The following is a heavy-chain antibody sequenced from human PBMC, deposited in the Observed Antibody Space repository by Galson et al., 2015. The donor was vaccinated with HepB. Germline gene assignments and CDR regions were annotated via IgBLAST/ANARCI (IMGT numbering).Heavy chain of an antibody. CDR3: ARGGVMIVVDRSTGAFDI. J-gene: IGHJ3*02. CDR1: GFSFSNYW. Sequence: SLRLSCAASGFSFSNYWMDWIRQAPGKGLEWVAVISYGGSNKYYADSVKGRFTISRDNSKNTLHLQMNSLRAEDAAVYYCARGGVMIVVDRSTGAFDIWVQGTMVTVSS. V-gene: IGHV3-30*03. D-gene: IGHD3-22*01. CDR2: ISYGGSNK.